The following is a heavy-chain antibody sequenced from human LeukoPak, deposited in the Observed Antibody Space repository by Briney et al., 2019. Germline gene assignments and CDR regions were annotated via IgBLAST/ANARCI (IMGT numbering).Heavy chain of an antibody. D-gene: IGHD2-2*02. CDR3: ATLYCSSTSCYTLLLDY. V-gene: IGHV1-8*01. CDR2: MNPNSGNT. J-gene: IGHJ4*02. Sequence: ASVKVSCKASGYTFTSYDINWVRQATGQGLEWMGWMNPNSGNTGYAQKFQGRVTMTRNTSVSTAYMELSSLRSEDTAVYYCATLYCSSTSCYTLLLDYWGQGTLVTVSS. CDR1: GYTFTSYD.